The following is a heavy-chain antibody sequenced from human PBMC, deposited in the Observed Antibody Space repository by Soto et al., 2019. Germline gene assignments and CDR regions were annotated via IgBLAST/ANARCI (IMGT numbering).Heavy chain of an antibody. CDR2: IIPIFGTA. Sequence: QVQLVQSGAEVKTPGSSVKVSCKASVGTFSSYAISWVRQAPGQGLEWMGGIIPIFGTANYAQKFQGRVTITAEESTSTAYMELSSLRSEDTAVYYCAQKSSGQSRFDFWGQVTLVTVSS. V-gene: IGHV1-69*01. CDR3: AQKSSGQSRFDF. CDR1: VGTFSSYA. J-gene: IGHJ4*02. D-gene: IGHD6-19*01.